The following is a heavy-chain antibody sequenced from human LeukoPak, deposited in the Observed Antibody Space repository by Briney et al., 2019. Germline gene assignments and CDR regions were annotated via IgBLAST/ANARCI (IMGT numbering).Heavy chain of an antibody. V-gene: IGHV1-69*04. CDR1: GGTFSSYA. CDR2: IIPILGIA. CDR3: ARVVAGYYGSGSSFDY. D-gene: IGHD3-10*01. Sequence: SVKVSCKASGGTFSSYAISWVRQAPGQGLEWMGRIIPILGIANYAQKFQGRVTITADKSTSTAYMELSSLRSEDTAVYYCARVVAGYYGSGSSFDYWGQGTLVTVSS. J-gene: IGHJ4*02.